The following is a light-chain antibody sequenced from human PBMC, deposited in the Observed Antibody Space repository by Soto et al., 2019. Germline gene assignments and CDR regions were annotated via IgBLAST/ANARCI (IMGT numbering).Light chain of an antibody. CDR1: QSFSSTY. CDR2: GAS. Sequence: EIVLTQSPGTLSLSPGERATLSCRASQSFSSTYLAWYQQRPGQAPRLLIYGASSRATGIPDRFSGSASGTEFTLTVSSLEPEDFAVYYCQQYGGSPRTFGQGTKVEIK. V-gene: IGKV3-20*01. CDR3: QQYGGSPRT. J-gene: IGKJ1*01.